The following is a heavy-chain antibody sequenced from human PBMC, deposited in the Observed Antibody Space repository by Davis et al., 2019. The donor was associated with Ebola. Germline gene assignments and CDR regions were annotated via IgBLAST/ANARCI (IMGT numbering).Heavy chain of an antibody. CDR1: GGSISSYY. D-gene: IGHD3-16*02. V-gene: IGHV4-59*01. Sequence: SETLSLPCTVSGGSISSYYWSWIRQPPGKGLEWIGYIYYSGSTNYNPSPKSRVTISVDTSKNQFSLKLSSVTAADTAVYYCARVRYYPFYYGMDVWGKGTTVTVSS. J-gene: IGHJ6*04. CDR3: ARVRYYPFYYGMDV. CDR2: IYYSGST.